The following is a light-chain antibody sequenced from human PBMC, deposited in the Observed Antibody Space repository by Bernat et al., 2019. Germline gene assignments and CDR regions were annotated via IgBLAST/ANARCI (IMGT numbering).Light chain of an antibody. V-gene: IGKV2-24*01. CDR3: MQATHFPIT. Sequence: DIVMTQTPLSSPVTLGQPASISCRSSQSLVNNNGYIYLTWLQQRPGQPPRFLIHKISNRFSGVPDRFSGSGAGTDFTLKISRVEAEDVGVYYCMQATHFPITFGQGTRLESK. J-gene: IGKJ5*01. CDR2: KIS. CDR1: QSLVNNNGYIY.